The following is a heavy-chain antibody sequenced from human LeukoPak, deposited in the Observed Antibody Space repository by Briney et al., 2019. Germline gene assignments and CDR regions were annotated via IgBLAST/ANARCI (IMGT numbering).Heavy chain of an antibody. D-gene: IGHD3-10*01. CDR3: ATITSARITMVRGEANYYMDV. Sequence: ASVKVSCKASGYTFTGYYMHWVRQAPGQGLEWMGWINPNSGGTNYAQKFQGRVTMTRDTSISIAYMELSRLRSDDTAVYYCATITSARITMVRGEANYYMDVWGKGTTVTVSS. V-gene: IGHV1-2*02. J-gene: IGHJ6*03. CDR1: GYTFTGYY. CDR2: INPNSGGT.